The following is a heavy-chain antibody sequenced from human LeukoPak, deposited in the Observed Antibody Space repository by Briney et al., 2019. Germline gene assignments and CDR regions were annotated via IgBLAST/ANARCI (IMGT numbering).Heavy chain of an antibody. V-gene: IGHV1-2*04. CDR2: INPNSGGT. D-gene: IGHD5-12*01. CDR1: GYIFKNYP. J-gene: IGHJ6*02. CDR3: AREATLGDYGMDV. Sequence: ASVKVSCKASGYIFKNYPLNWVRQAPGQGLEWTGWINPNSGGTNYAQKFQGWVTMTRDTSISTAYMELSRLRSDDTAVYYCAREATLGDYGMDVWGQGTTVTVSS.